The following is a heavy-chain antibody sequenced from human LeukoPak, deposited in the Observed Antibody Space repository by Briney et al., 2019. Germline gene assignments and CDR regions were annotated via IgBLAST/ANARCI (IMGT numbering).Heavy chain of an antibody. J-gene: IGHJ4*02. V-gene: IGHV3-23*01. Sequence: GSLRLSCAASGFTFSSYAMSWVRQAPGKGLEWVSAISGSGGSTYYAESVKGRFTISRDNSKNTLYLQMNSLRAEDTAVYYCAKSSKVAVGYYFDYWGQGTLVTVSS. CDR1: GFTFSSYA. CDR2: ISGSGGST. CDR3: AKSSKVAVGYYFDY. D-gene: IGHD6-19*01.